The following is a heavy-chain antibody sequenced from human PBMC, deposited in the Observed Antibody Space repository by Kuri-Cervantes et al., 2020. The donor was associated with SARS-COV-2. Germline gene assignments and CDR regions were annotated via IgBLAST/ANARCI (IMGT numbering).Heavy chain of an antibody. J-gene: IGHJ4*02. D-gene: IGHD3-3*01. CDR2: IYYSGST. V-gene: IGHV4-59*01. CDR3: ARHYDSWTGYFPF. Sequence: SETLSLTCTVSGGSISSYYWSWVRQPPGKGLEWIGNIYYSGSTYYNPSLKSRVTIFVDTSKNQFSPEMTSVTAADTAIYYCARHYDSWTGYFPFWGQGILVTVSS. CDR1: GGSISSYY.